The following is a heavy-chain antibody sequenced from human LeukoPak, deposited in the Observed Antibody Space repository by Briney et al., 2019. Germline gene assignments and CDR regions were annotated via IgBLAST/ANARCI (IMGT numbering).Heavy chain of an antibody. CDR2: INHSGST. V-gene: IGHV4-34*01. CDR3: ARGSGSGSYFVSGWFDP. CDR1: GGSFSGYY. J-gene: IGHJ5*02. D-gene: IGHD1-26*01. Sequence: SETLSLTCAVYGGSFSGYYWSWIRQPPGKGLEWIGEINHSGSTNYNPSLKSRVTISVDTSKNQFSLKLSSVTAADTAVYYCARGSGSGSYFVSGWFDPWGQGTLVTVSS.